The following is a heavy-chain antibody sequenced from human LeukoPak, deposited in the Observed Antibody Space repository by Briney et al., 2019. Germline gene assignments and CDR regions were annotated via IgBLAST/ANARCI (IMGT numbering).Heavy chain of an antibody. J-gene: IGHJ4*02. Sequence: GGSLRLSCAASGFTLTNYWMSSVRQAPGKGLGLVANIKQDRSEKYYVDSVKGRFTISRDNANNSLYLQMNSLRAEDTAVYYGARETTTAMAARFDYWGQGTLVTVSS. D-gene: IGHD5-18*01. V-gene: IGHV3-7*01. CDR1: GFTLTNYW. CDR3: ARETTTAMAARFDY. CDR2: IKQDRSEK.